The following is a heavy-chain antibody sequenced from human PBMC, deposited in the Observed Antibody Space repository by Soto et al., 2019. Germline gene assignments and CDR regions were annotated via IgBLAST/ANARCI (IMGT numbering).Heavy chain of an antibody. CDR2: ISGSGGST. CDR3: AKAVPGYSSGWGCFDY. CDR1: GFTFSSYA. Sequence: EVQLLESGGGLVQPGGSLRLSCAASGFTFSSYAMSWVRQAPGKGLEWVSAISGSGGSTYYADSVKGRFTISRDNSKNTLYLQMNSLRAEDTAVYYCAKAVPGYSSGWGCFDYWGQGTLVTVSS. V-gene: IGHV3-23*01. D-gene: IGHD6-19*01. J-gene: IGHJ4*02.